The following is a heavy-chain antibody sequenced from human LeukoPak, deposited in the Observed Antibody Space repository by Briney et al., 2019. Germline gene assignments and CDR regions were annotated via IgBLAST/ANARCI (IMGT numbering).Heavy chain of an antibody. CDR2: IYYSGST. Sequence: PSETLSLTCTVSGGSISSYYWSWIRQPPGKGLEWIGYIYYSGSTNYNPSLKSRVTISVDTSKNQFSLKLSSVTAADTAVYYCARGSPLYYYDSSGYFDYWGQGTLVTVSS. CDR3: ARGSPLYYYDSSGYFDY. V-gene: IGHV4-59*01. CDR1: GGSISSYY. J-gene: IGHJ4*02. D-gene: IGHD3-22*01.